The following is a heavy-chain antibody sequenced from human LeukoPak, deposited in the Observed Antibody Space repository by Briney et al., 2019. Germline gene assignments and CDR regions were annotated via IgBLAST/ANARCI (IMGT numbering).Heavy chain of an antibody. CDR1: GFTFSSYA. CDR3: AKDSSSGKFNY. Sequence: GGSLRLSCAASGFTFSSYAMSWVRQAPGKGLEWVSANSGSGGSTYYADSVKGRFTISRDNSKNTLYLQMNSLRAEDTAVYYCAKDSSSGKFNYWGQGTLVTVSS. J-gene: IGHJ4*02. D-gene: IGHD1-26*01. CDR2: NSGSGGST. V-gene: IGHV3-23*01.